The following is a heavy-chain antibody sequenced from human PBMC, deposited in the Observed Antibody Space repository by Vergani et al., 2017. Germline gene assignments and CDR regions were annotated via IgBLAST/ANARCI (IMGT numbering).Heavy chain of an antibody. D-gene: IGHD3-10*01. V-gene: IGHV3-30*02. Sequence: VQLVESGGGLVKPGGSLRLSCAASGFTFSSYGMHWVRQAPGKGLEWVAFIRYDGSNKYYADSVKGRFTISRDNSKNTLYLQMNSLRAEDTAVYYCAKAFKVLLWAFDIWGQGTMVTVSS. CDR3: AKAFKVLLWAFDI. CDR1: GFTFSSYG. CDR2: IRYDGSNK. J-gene: IGHJ3*02.